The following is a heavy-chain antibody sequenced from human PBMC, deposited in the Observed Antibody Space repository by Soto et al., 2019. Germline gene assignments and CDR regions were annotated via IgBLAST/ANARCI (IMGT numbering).Heavy chain of an antibody. CDR3: ARHDDCFDP. CDR2: VYYSGAT. CDR1: GDSMTSPPYY. V-gene: IGHV4-39*01. J-gene: IGHJ5*02. Sequence: PSETLSLTCNVSGDSMTSPPYYWGWIRQPPGKGLEWIGTVYYSGATYYNPSLRGRLTVSAGTSKNYFSLRLTSVTAADTAVYYCARHDDCFDPWGQGILVTVS.